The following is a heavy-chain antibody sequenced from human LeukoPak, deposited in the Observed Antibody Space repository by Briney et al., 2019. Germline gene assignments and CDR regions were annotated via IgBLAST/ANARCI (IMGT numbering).Heavy chain of an antibody. J-gene: IGHJ5*02. CDR3: ARDAYSYGLGCFDP. CDR2: IYYSGRT. Sequence: SETLSLTWTVSGGSISSYYWSWIRQPPGKGLEWIGYIYYSGRTNYNPSLKSRVTISVDTSKSHISLRLSSVTAANTAVYYCARDAYSYGLGCFDPWGQGTLVTVSS. V-gene: IGHV4-59*01. D-gene: IGHD5-18*01. CDR1: GGSISSYY.